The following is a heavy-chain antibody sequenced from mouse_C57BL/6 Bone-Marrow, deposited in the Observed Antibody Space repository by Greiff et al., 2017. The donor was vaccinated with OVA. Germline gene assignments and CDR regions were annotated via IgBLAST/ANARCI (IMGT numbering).Heavy chain of an antibody. J-gene: IGHJ2*01. CDR2: INPSSGYT. D-gene: IGHD1-1*01. V-gene: IGHV1-4*01. Sequence: VKLQESGAELARPGASVKMSCKASGYTFTSYTMHWVKQRPGQGLEWIGYINPSSGYTKYNQKFKDKATLTADKSSSTAYMQLSSLTSEDSAVYYCARSGLCYGSVDYWGQGTALTVSS. CDR3: ARSGLCYGSVDY. CDR1: GYTFTSYT.